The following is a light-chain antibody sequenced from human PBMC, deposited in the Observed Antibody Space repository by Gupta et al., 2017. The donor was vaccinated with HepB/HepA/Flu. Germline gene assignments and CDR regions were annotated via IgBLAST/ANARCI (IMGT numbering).Light chain of an antibody. Sequence: DIVMTQSPLSLPVTPGEPASISCRSSQSLLHNNVYNYLDWYLQKQGQSPQLLIYLGSNRASGVPDRFSGSGSGTDFTLKISRVEAEDVGVYYCMQALQTPYTFGQGTKLEIK. CDR2: LGS. CDR1: QSLLHNNVYNY. V-gene: IGKV2-28*01. J-gene: IGKJ2*01. CDR3: MQALQTPYT.